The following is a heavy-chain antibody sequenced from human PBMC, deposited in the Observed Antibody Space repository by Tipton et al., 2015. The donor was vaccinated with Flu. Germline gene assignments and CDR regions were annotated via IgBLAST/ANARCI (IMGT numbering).Heavy chain of an antibody. J-gene: IGHJ4*02. CDR3: ARELKYGVISPYFDY. D-gene: IGHD4-17*01. V-gene: IGHV4-39*07. Sequence: NLSLTCTVSGGSISSSNYHWAWIRQPPGKGLEWIASIYYSGSTHHNPSLKSRVTTSLDTTKNQFSLKVGLVAAEDTTVYYCARELKYGVISPYFDYCGQGTLVTVS. CDR2: IYYSGST. CDR1: GGSISSSNYH.